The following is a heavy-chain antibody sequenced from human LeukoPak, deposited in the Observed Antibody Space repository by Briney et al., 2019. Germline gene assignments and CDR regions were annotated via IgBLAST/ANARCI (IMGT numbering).Heavy chain of an antibody. CDR2: ISDTGGST. J-gene: IGHJ4*02. D-gene: IGHD3-9*01. Sequence: GGSLRLSCAASGFTFSSYGMSWVRQAPGKGLEWVSSISDTGGSTYYADSVKGRFTISRDNSKNTLYLQMSSLRAEDTAVYYCALGILTGYPFDYWGQGTLVTVSS. V-gene: IGHV3-23*01. CDR1: GFTFSSYG. CDR3: ALGILTGYPFDY.